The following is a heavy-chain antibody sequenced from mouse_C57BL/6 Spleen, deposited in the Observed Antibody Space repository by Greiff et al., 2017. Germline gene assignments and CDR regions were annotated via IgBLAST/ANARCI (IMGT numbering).Heavy chain of an antibody. Sequence: QVQLKESGAELVKPGASVKISCKASGYAFSSYWMNWVKQRPGTGLEWIGQIYPGDGDTNYNGKFKGKATLTADKSSSTAYMQLSSLTSEDSAVYFGARRGMTTVVVPYFDGWGTVTTGTVSS. V-gene: IGHV1-80*01. D-gene: IGHD1-1*01. CDR1: GYAFSSYW. J-gene: IGHJ1*03. CDR3: ARRGMTTVVVPYFDG. CDR2: IYPGDGDT.